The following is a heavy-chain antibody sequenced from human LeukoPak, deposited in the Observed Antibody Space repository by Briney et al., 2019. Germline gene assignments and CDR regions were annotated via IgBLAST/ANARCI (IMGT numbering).Heavy chain of an antibody. V-gene: IGHV5-51*01. D-gene: IGHD3-22*01. CDR1: GYSFTSYW. CDR2: IYPGDSDT. J-gene: IGHJ4*02. Sequence: GESLKISCKGSGYSFTSYWIGWVRQMPGKGLEWMGIIYPGDSDTRYSPSFQGQVTISADKSISTACLQWSSLKASDTAMYYCARHLLPYYYDSSGDYFDYWGQGTLVTVSS. CDR3: ARHLLPYYYDSSGDYFDY.